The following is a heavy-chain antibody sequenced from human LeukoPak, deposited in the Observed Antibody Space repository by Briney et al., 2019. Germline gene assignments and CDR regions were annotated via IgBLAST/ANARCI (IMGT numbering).Heavy chain of an antibody. CDR2: IKQDGSEK. V-gene: IGHV3-7*02. Sequence: GGSLRLSCAASGFTFSSYWMSWVRQAPGKGLEWVANIKQDGSEKYYVDSVKGRFTISRDNAENSLYLQMNSLRAEDTAVYYCARASKTYCSGGICYTFDYWGQGTLVTVSS. CDR3: ARASKTYCSGGICYTFDY. CDR1: GFTFSSYW. D-gene: IGHD2-15*01. J-gene: IGHJ4*02.